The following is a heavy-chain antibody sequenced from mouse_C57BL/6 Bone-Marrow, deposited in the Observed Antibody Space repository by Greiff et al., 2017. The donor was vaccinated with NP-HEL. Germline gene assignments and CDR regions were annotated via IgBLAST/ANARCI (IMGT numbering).Heavy chain of an antibody. CDR1: GYTFTDYE. V-gene: IGHV1-15*01. CDR2: IDPETGGT. CDR3: TTNYYGSSYDYAMDY. D-gene: IGHD1-1*01. J-gene: IGHJ4*01. Sequence: VQLQQSGAELVRPGASVTLSCKASGYTFTDYEMHWVKQTPVHGLEWIGAIDPETGGTAYNQKFKGKAILTADKSSSTAYMELRSLTSEDSAVYYCTTNYYGSSYDYAMDYWGQGTSVTVSS.